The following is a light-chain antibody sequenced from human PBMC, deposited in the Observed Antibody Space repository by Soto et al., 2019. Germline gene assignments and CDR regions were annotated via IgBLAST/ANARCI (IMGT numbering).Light chain of an antibody. J-gene: IGKJ1*01. Sequence: DIQMTQSPSTLSASVGDRVTITCRASQSIGDWLAWHQQRPGKAPKFLIYKASSLQSGVPSRFSGSGSGTEFTLTISSLQPDNFSTYCCQQYNGNSETFGQGTKVEIK. CDR1: QSIGDW. V-gene: IGKV1-5*03. CDR3: QQYNGNSET. CDR2: KAS.